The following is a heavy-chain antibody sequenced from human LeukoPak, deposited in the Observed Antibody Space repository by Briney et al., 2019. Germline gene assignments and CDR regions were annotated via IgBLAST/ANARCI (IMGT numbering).Heavy chain of an antibody. V-gene: IGHV4-61*02. CDR3: AREDYANAFVI. CDR2: IYTSGST. J-gene: IGHJ3*02. Sequence: SETLSLTCTVSGGSISNGSYYWSWIRQPAGKGVEWIGRIYTSGSTNYNPSLKSRVTISVDTSKNQFSLKLSSVTAADTAVYYCAREDYANAFVIWGQGTMVTVSS. D-gene: IGHD4-17*01. CDR1: GGSISNGSYY.